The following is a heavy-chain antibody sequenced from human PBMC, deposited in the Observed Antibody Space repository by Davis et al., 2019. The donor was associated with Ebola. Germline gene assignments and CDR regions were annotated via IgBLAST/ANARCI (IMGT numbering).Heavy chain of an antibody. CDR3: AKSTMIVGDWDFDY. D-gene: IGHD3-22*01. J-gene: IGHJ4*02. Sequence: ETLSLTCTVSGYSISSAYSWGWIRQPPGKGLEWVSVISSGGSIYYADSVKGRFTISRDNFKNTLFLQMSSLRADDTAVYYCAKSTMIVGDWDFDYWGQGTLVTVSS. V-gene: IGHV3-53*01. CDR2: ISSGGSI. CDR1: GYSISSAYS.